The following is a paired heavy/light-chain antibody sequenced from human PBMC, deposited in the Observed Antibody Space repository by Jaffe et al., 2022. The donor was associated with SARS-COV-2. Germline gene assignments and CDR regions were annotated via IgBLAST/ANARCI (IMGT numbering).Heavy chain of an antibody. CDR3: ARGERYSSGWPFFDH. CDR1: GGSVSSGSYF. CDR2: IYYSGST. V-gene: IGHV4-61*01. J-gene: IGHJ4*02. D-gene: IGHD6-19*01. Sequence: QVQLQESGPGLVKPSETLSLTCTVSGGSVSSGSYFWNWVRQPPGKGLEWIGYIYYSGSTNYNPSLKSRVTISLDTSKNQLSLKLNSVTAADTAVYYCARGERYSSGWPFFDHWGQGTRVTVSS.
Light chain of an antibody. J-gene: IGKJ2*01. CDR1: QNINTY. Sequence: IVLTQSPGTLSLSPGERATLSCRASQNINTYLAWYQQKPGQAPRLLIYAASSRATGIPDRFSGSGSGTDFTLTISRLEPEDFAVYSCQQYGYSPYTFGQGAKLEIK. CDR3: QQYGYSPYT. V-gene: IGKV3-20*01. CDR2: AAS.